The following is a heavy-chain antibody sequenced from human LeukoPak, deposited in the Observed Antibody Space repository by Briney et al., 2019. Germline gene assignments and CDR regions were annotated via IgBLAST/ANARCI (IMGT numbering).Heavy chain of an antibody. CDR3: ARAGSSWYYDYYYYMDV. Sequence: SETLSLTCTVSGGSISSYYWSWIRQPPGKGLEWIGYIYYSGSTNYNPSLKSRVTISVDTSKNQFSLKLSSVTAADTAVYYCARAGSSWYYDYYYYMDVWGKGTTVIVSS. CDR1: GGSISSYY. CDR2: IYYSGST. D-gene: IGHD6-13*01. J-gene: IGHJ6*03. V-gene: IGHV4-59*01.